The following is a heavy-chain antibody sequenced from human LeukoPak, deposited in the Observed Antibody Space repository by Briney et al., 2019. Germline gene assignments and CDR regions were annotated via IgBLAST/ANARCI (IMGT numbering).Heavy chain of an antibody. J-gene: IGHJ4*02. V-gene: IGHV1-18*01. Sequence: ASVKVSCKASGYTFTNYGISWVRQAPGQGLEWMGWISAYNGNTNYAQKLQGRVTMTTDTSTSTAYMELRSLRSDDTAVYYCARSGVGYYYDSSGYYPLDYWGQGTPVTVSS. CDR2: ISAYNGNT. CDR1: GYTFTNYG. CDR3: ARSGVGYYYDSSGYYPLDY. D-gene: IGHD3-22*01.